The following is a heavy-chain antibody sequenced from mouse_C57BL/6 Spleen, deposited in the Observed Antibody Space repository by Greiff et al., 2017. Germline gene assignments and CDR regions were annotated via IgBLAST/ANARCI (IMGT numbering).Heavy chain of an antibody. V-gene: IGHV5-17*01. Sequence: EVKLVESGGGLVKPGGSLKLSCAASGFTFSDYGMHWVRQAPEKGLEWVAYISSGSSTIYYADTVKGRFTISRDNAKNTLFLQMTSLRSEDTAIYYCASILRLDYWGQGTTLTVSS. CDR3: ASILRLDY. D-gene: IGHD1-2*01. CDR1: GFTFSDYG. CDR2: ISSGSSTI. J-gene: IGHJ2*01.